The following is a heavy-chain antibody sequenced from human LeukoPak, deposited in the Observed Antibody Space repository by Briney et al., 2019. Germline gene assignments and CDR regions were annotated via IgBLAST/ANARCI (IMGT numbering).Heavy chain of an antibody. D-gene: IGHD3-16*01. V-gene: IGHV3-7*01. Sequence: GGSLRLSCAASGFTFSTYWMTWVRQAPGKGLEWVANIKQDGSEKYYVDSVKGRFTISRDNAKNSLYLQMNSLRAEDTAVYYCARVVCGTYKSNYYYMDVLAKGTTVTVSS. CDR2: IKQDGSEK. CDR1: GFTFSTYW. CDR3: ARVVCGTYKSNYYYMDV. J-gene: IGHJ6*03.